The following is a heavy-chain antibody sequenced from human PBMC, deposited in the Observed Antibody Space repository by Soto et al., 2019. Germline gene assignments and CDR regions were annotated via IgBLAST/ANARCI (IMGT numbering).Heavy chain of an antibody. V-gene: IGHV4-39*01. CDR1: GGSISSSSYY. CDR3: ARHWGNWNYYYYGMDV. J-gene: IGHJ6*02. Sequence: SETLSLTCTVSGGSISSSSYYWGWIRQPPGKGLEWIGSIYYSGSTYYNPSLKSRVTISVDTSKNQFPLKLSSVTAADTAVYYCARHWGNWNYYYYGMDVWGQGTTVTVSS. D-gene: IGHD1-1*01. CDR2: IYYSGST.